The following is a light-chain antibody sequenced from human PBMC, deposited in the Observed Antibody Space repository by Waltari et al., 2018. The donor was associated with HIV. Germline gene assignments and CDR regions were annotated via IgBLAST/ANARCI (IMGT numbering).Light chain of an antibody. CDR2: DVT. J-gene: IGLJ2*01. V-gene: IGLV2-14*03. Sequence: QSALTQPASVSGSPGQSITISCTGTSSDVGGFNYVSWYQHHPGKAPKLMIYDVTSRPSGVSERFAGSKSGNTASLTISGLQAEDEADYYCSSYTSSSTLVVFGGGTKLTVL. CDR1: SSDVGGFNY. CDR3: SSYTSSSTLVV.